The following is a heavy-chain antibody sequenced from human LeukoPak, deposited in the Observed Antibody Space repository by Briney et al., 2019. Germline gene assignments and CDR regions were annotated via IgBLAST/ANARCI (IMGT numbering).Heavy chain of an antibody. CDR2: ISYDGSNK. J-gene: IGHJ6*02. V-gene: IGHV3-30-3*01. CDR3: ARSYDSSGYEARLGYYYYGMDV. Sequence: GRSLRLSCAASGFTFSSYAMHWVRQAPGKGLEWVAVISYDGSNKYYADSVKGRFTISRDNSKNTLYLQMNSLRAEDTAVYYCARSYDSSGYEARLGYYYYGMDVWGHGTTVTVSS. CDR1: GFTFSSYA. D-gene: IGHD3-22*01.